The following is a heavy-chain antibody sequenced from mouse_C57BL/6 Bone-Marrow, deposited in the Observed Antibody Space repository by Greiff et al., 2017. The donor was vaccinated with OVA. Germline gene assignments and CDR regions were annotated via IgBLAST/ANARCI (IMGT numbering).Heavy chain of an antibody. CDR2: IYPGDGDT. CDR3: ARKGVYYGSSYWYFDV. V-gene: IGHV1-82*01. CDR1: GYAFSSSW. Sequence: QVQLKESGPELVKPGASVKISCKASGYAFSSSWMNWVKQRPGKGLEWIGRIYPGDGDTNYNGKFKGKATLTADKSSSTAYMQLSSLTSEDSAVYFCARKGVYYGSSYWYFDVWGTGTTVTVSS. D-gene: IGHD1-1*01. J-gene: IGHJ1*03.